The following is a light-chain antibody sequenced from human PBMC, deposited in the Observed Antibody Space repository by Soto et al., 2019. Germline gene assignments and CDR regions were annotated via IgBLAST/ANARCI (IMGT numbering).Light chain of an antibody. V-gene: IGKV1-5*03. CDR3: QHYNDYSRV. CDR2: RAS. Sequence: DIQMTQSPSTLSASIGDTVTITCRTSQSVDTWLAWYQHKAGKAPKLLIYRASSLATGVPSRFSGSGSGTAFTLTITSLQPDDFATYYCQHYNDYSRVFGQGIQVEIK. CDR1: QSVDTW. J-gene: IGKJ1*01.